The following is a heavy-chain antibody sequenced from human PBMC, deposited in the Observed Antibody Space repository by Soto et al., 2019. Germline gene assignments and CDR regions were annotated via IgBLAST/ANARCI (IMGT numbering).Heavy chain of an antibody. CDR2: ISGSGGST. CDR3: AKTLGYCSSTSCPSDY. CDR1: GFTFSSYA. D-gene: IGHD2-2*03. V-gene: IGHV3-23*01. J-gene: IGHJ4*02. Sequence: GGSLRLSCAASGFTFSSYAMSWVRQAPGKGQEWVSAISGSGGSTYYADSVKGRFTISRDNSMNTLYLQMNSLRDEDTAVYYYAKTLGYCSSTSCPSDYWGQGTLVTVSS.